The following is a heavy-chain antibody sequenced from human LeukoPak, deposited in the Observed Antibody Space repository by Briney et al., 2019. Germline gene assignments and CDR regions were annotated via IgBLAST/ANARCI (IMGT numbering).Heavy chain of an antibody. V-gene: IGHV3-23*01. D-gene: IGHD2-2*01. Sequence: GGSLRLSCAASGFSFSNYAMYWVRQSPGKGLEWVSGISGGGVNTYYADSVKGRFAISRDNCKNTLYLQMNSLRAEDAAVYYCADRVGLQGPPPDYWGQGTLVTVSS. CDR3: ADRVGLQGPPPDY. J-gene: IGHJ4*02. CDR2: ISGGGVNT. CDR1: GFSFSNYA.